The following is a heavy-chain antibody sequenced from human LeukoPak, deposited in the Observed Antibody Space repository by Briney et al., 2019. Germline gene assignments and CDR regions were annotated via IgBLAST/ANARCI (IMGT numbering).Heavy chain of an antibody. V-gene: IGHV3-21*01. Sequence: GGSLRLSCAASGFTFRSYSMNWVRQAPGKGLEWVSTISSSSTYIYYADSVKGRITISRDNAENSVYLQMDSLRGDDTAVYYCARDLSLGAPGGFDYWGQGTLVTVSS. CDR1: GFTFRSYS. CDR3: ARDLSLGAPGGFDY. CDR2: ISSSSTYI. J-gene: IGHJ4*02. D-gene: IGHD3-16*01.